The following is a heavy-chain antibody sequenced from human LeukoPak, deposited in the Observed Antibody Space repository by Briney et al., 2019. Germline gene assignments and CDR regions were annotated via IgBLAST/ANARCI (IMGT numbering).Heavy chain of an antibody. CDR1: GFTFSDYY. V-gene: IGHV3-11*01. CDR3: ARVGGTVWFGDTGSYFDY. J-gene: IGHJ4*02. CDR2: ISSSGSTI. D-gene: IGHD3-10*01. Sequence: GGSLRLSCAASGFTFSDYYMSWIRKAPGKGLEWVSYISSSGSTIYYADSVKGRFTISRDNAKNSLYLQMNSLRAEDTAVYYCARVGGTVWFGDTGSYFDYWGQGTLVTVSS.